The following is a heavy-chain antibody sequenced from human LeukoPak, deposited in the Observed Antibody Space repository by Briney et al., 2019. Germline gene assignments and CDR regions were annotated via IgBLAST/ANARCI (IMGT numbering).Heavy chain of an antibody. J-gene: IGHJ6*02. CDR1: GVSISSYY. Sequence: SETLSLTCTVSGVSISSYYWSWIRQPPGKGLEWIGYIYYSGSTNYNPSLKSRVTISVDTSKNQFSLKLSSVTAADTAVYYCARHCTNGVCYHPIYYYYYGMDVWGQGTTVTVSS. D-gene: IGHD2-8*01. V-gene: IGHV4-59*08. CDR3: ARHCTNGVCYHPIYYYYYGMDV. CDR2: IYYSGST.